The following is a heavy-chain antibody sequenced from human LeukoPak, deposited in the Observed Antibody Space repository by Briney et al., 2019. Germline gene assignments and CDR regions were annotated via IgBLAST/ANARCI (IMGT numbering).Heavy chain of an antibody. Sequence: ASVKVSCKASGYTFTSYGISWVRQAPGQGLEWMGWINAGNGNTKYSQKFQGRATISRDTSANTAYMELSSLRSEDTAMYYCARVDSSGLFVFDFWGQGTLVTVSS. CDR3: ARVDSSGLFVFDF. V-gene: IGHV1-3*01. J-gene: IGHJ4*02. D-gene: IGHD3-22*01. CDR1: GYTFTSYG. CDR2: INAGNGNT.